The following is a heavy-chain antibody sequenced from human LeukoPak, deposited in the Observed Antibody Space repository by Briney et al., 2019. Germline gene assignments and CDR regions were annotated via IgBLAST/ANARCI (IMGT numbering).Heavy chain of an antibody. D-gene: IGHD4-23*01. CDR2: SNPNSGGT. CDR3: ARGEGFLYGGNQPYDY. Sequence: GASVTVSCKASGYTFSGYYIHWVRQAPGQGLEWMGWSNPNSGGTNYAQKFQGRVTMSRDTSISTAYMELSRLRSDDTAVYSCARGEGFLYGGNQPYDYWGQGTLVTVSS. V-gene: IGHV1-2*02. CDR1: GYTFSGYY. J-gene: IGHJ4*02.